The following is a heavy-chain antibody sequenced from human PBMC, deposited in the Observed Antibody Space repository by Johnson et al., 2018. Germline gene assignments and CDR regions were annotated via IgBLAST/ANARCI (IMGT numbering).Heavy chain of an antibody. V-gene: IGHV3-30*03. CDR1: GYTFSSYG. J-gene: IGHJ6*03. Sequence: QVQLVESGGGVVQPGRSLRLSCAASGYTFSSYGIHWVRQAPGKGLEWVAAISYDGSNNHYADSATGRFTISRDNSKSTLYLQMDSLRPEDTAVYHCTQRGAPPGGGDYYYMDVWGRGTTVTVSS. CDR2: ISYDGSNN. CDR3: TQRGAPPGGGDYYYMDV. D-gene: IGHD3-16*01.